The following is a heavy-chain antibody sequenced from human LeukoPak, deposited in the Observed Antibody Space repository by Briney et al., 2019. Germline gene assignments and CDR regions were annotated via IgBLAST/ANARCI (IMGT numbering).Heavy chain of an antibody. CDR1: GYTFTGYH. J-gene: IGHJ3*02. CDR3: ARDRNSGSSLDI. Sequence: ASVKVSCKASGYTFTGYHIHWVRQAPGQGLEWMGWIYPYSGDTNYAQNFQGRVTMTRDTSISTAYMELSSLKSDDTAVYYCARDRNSGSSLDIWGQGTMLTVSS. V-gene: IGHV1-2*02. CDR2: IYPYSGDT. D-gene: IGHD6-6*01.